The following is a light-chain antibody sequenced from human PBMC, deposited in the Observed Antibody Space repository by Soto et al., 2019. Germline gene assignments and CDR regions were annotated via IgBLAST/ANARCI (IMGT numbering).Light chain of an antibody. Sequence: EIVLTQSPGTLSLSPGEGATLSCRASQSVSSSLAWYQQKPGQAPRLLIYGVSSRATGIPDSFSGSGSGTDFTLTIGRLEPEDFAVYYCQQYGSSPYTFGQGTKLEIK. CDR2: GVS. J-gene: IGKJ2*01. CDR3: QQYGSSPYT. CDR1: QSVSSS. V-gene: IGKV3-20*01.